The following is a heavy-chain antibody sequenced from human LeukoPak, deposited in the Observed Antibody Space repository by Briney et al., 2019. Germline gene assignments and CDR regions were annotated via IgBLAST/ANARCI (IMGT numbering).Heavy chain of an antibody. CDR2: VKSKIEGGNT. D-gene: IGHD3-22*01. CDR1: GFPFGNAW. Sequence: GGSLRLSCAASGFPFGNAWLSWVRQAPGKGLEYIGRVKSKIEGGNTDYDGPVKGRFTISRDDSKNTLYLKMISLTTEDIAVYYCTTVSGAWLLHYWGQGTLVTVSS. CDR3: TTVSGAWLLHY. J-gene: IGHJ4*02. V-gene: IGHV3-15*01.